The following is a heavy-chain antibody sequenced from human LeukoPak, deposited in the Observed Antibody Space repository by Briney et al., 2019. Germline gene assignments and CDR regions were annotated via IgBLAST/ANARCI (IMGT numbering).Heavy chain of an antibody. V-gene: IGHV1-46*01. CDR2: INPSGGST. D-gene: IGHD3-3*01. CDR3: ASTDDFWSGPTDY. Sequence: GSSVKVSCKASGGTFSSYAISWVRQAPGQGLEWMGIINPSGGSTSYAQKFQGRVTMTRDTSTSTVYMELSSLRSEDTAVYYCASTDDFWSGPTDYWGQGTLVTVSS. CDR1: GGTFSSYA. J-gene: IGHJ4*02.